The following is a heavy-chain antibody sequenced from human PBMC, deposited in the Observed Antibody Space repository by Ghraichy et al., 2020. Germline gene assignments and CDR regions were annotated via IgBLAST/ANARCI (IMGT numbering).Heavy chain of an antibody. CDR1: GFTFSSYA. CDR3: AKKIRISGSYSF. J-gene: IGHJ4*02. CDR2: ISISGGSA. Sequence: LSLTCAASGFTFSSYAMSWVRQAPGKGLECVSTISISGGSAYYADSVKGRFTISRDISKNTLYLQMNSLRAEDTAVYYCAKKIRISGSYSFWGQGTLVTVSS. D-gene: IGHD1-26*01. V-gene: IGHV3-23*01.